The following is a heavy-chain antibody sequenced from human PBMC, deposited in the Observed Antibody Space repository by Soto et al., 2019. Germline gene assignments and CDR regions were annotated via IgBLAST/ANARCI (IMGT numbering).Heavy chain of an antibody. Sequence: SETLSLTCTVSGGSISSYYWSWIRQPPGKGLEWIGYIYYSGSTNYNPSLKSRVTISVDTSKNQFSLKLSSVTAADTAVYYCAREGWNYDSYYYYYMDVWGKGTTVTVSS. D-gene: IGHD1-7*01. CDR3: AREGWNYDSYYYYYMDV. CDR2: IYYSGST. J-gene: IGHJ6*03. V-gene: IGHV4-59*01. CDR1: GGSISSYY.